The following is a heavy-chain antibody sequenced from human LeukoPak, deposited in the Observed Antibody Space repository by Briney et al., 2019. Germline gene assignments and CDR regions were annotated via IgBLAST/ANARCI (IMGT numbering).Heavy chain of an antibody. Sequence: ASVKVSCKASGYTFTDYYIHWVRQAPGQGLEWMGYIIPHSGGTNFAQEFRGRVTMTRDTSITTAYMEVGSLRSDDTAVYYCVRDQLLDFFDYWGQGTLVTVSS. CDR1: GYTFTDYY. CDR3: VRDQLLDFFDY. V-gene: IGHV1-2*02. CDR2: IIPHSGGT. D-gene: IGHD2-2*01. J-gene: IGHJ4*02.